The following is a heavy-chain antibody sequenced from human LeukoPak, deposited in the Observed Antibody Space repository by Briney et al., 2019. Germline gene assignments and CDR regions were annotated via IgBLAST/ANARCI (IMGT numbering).Heavy chain of an antibody. CDR2: IIPIFGTA. CDR3: ALGNGSGYPIGDY. CDR1: GGTFSSYA. V-gene: IGHV1-69*01. D-gene: IGHD3-22*01. Sequence: KASCKASGGTFSSYAISWVRQAPGQGLEWMGGIIPIFGTANYAQKFQGRVTITADESTSTAYMELSSLRSEDTAVYYCALGNGSGYPIGDYWGQGTLVTVSS. J-gene: IGHJ4*02.